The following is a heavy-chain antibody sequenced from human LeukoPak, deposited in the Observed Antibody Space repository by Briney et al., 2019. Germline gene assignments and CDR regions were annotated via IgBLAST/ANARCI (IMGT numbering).Heavy chain of an antibody. CDR2: IIPIFGTA. CDR1: GGTFSSYA. CDR3: ARDVGQWLVPPIHWFDP. J-gene: IGHJ5*02. V-gene: IGHV1-69*13. D-gene: IGHD6-19*01. Sequence: SVKVSCKASGGTFSSYAISWVRQAPGQGLEWMGGIIPIFGTANYAQKFQGRATITADESTSTAYMELSSLRSEDTAVYYCARDVGQWLVPPIHWFDPWGQGTLVTVSS.